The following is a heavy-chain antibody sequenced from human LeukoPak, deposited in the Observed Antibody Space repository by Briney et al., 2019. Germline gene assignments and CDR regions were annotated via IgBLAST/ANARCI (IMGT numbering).Heavy chain of an antibody. Sequence: GGSLRLSCAASGFTFSSYGMHWVRQAPGKGLEWVAVISYDGSNKYYADSVKGRFTISRDNSKNTLYLQMNSLRAEDTAVYYCAKDSSGYSSIGANDYWAREPWSPSPQ. D-gene: IGHD3-22*01. CDR2: ISYDGSNK. V-gene: IGHV3-30*18. J-gene: IGHJ4*02. CDR1: GFTFSSYG. CDR3: AKDSSGYSSIGANDY.